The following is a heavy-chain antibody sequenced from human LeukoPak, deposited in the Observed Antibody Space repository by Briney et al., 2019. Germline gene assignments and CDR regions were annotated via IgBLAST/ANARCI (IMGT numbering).Heavy chain of an antibody. CDR2: INTNTGNP. J-gene: IGHJ6*03. CDR1: GYTFTSYA. Sequence: ASVKVSCKASGYTFTSYAMNGVRQAPGQGLEWRGWINTNTGNPTYAQGFTGRFVFSLDTSVSTAYLQISSLKAEDTAVYYCARVARTLLAAAASSYYYYYYMDVWGKGTTVTVSS. V-gene: IGHV7-4-1*02. D-gene: IGHD6-13*01. CDR3: ARVARTLLAAAASSYYYYYYMDV.